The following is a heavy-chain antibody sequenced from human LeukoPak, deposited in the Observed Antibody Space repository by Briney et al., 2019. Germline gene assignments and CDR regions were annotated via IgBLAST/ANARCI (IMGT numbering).Heavy chain of an antibody. CDR2: IYYSGST. J-gene: IGHJ4*02. V-gene: IGHV4-59*08. Sequence: SETLSLTCTVSGGSISSCYWSWIRQPPGKGLEWIGYIYYSGSTNYNPSLKSRVTISVDTSKNQFSLKLSSVTAADTAVYYCAGTARGYSGYRNYWGQGTLVTVSS. CDR1: GGSISSCY. D-gene: IGHD5-12*01. CDR3: AGTARGYSGYRNY.